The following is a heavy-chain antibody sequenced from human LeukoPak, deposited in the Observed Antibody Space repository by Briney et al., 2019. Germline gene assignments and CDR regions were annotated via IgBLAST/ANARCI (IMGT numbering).Heavy chain of an antibody. CDR2: IYTAGSA. Sequence: GGSLRLSCAASGFGVSSNYMSWVCQAPGKGLEWVSIIYTAGSAYYADSVKGRFTISRDNSKNTLYLQMNSLRAEDTAVYYCARTGIAGTQIDYWGQGTLVTVSS. D-gene: IGHD6-13*01. CDR1: GFGVSSNY. V-gene: IGHV3-66*02. CDR3: ARTGIAGTQIDY. J-gene: IGHJ4*02.